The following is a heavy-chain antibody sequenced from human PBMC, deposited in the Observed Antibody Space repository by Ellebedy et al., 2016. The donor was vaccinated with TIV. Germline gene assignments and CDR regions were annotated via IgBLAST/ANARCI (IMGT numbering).Heavy chain of an antibody. CDR2: ISSSSSYI. J-gene: IGHJ6*03. CDR1: GFTFSSYS. V-gene: IGHV3-21*01. Sequence: GESLKISCAASGFTFSSYSMNWVRQAPGKGLEWVSSISSSSSYIYYADSVKGRFTISRDNAKNSLYLQMNSLRAEDTAVYYCARADPDVGHYYYYMDVWGKGTTVTVSS. D-gene: IGHD7-27*01. CDR3: ARADPDVGHYYYYMDV.